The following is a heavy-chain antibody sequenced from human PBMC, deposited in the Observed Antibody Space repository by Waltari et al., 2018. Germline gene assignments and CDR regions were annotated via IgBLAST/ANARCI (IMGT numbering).Heavy chain of an antibody. J-gene: IGHJ4*02. V-gene: IGHV3-9*01. D-gene: IGHD3-3*01. CDR1: GFSFADRA. Sequence: EVQLVESGGGLVQPGRSLRLSCVGSGFSFADRAMHWVRQVPGKGLEWVSGINWNSGNIGYADSVKGRFTISRDNAKNSLYLQINSVRTEDTALYYCTSDAFGNSIGGVFDYWGQGTLANVSS. CDR3: TSDAFGNSIGGVFDY. CDR2: INWNSGNI.